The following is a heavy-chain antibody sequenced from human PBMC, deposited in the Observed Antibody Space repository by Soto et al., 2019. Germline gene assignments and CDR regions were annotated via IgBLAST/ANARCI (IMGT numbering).Heavy chain of an antibody. V-gene: IGHV3-49*04. CDR2: IRSKAYGGTT. CDR1: GFTFGAYA. J-gene: IGHJ4*02. D-gene: IGHD1-26*01. Sequence: GGSLRLSCTGSGFTFGAYAMSWVRQAPGKGLECVGFIRSKAYGGTTEYAASVEGRFTISRDDSKSIAYLQMNSLKTEDTAVYYCTRSYLGEWELRPVAFDYWGQGTLVTVSS. CDR3: TRSYLGEWELRPVAFDY.